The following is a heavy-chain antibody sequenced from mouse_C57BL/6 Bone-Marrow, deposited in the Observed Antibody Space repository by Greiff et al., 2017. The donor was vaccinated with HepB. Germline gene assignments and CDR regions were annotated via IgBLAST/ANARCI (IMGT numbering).Heavy chain of an antibody. CDR3: ARRRLRGFAY. D-gene: IGHD1-1*01. V-gene: IGHV1-82*01. CDR2: IYPGDGDT. CDR1: GYAFSSSW. Sequence: VQLQESGPELVKPGASVKISCKASGYAFSSSWMNWVKQRPGKGLEWIGRIYPGDGDTNYNGKFKGKATLTADKSSSTAYMQLSSLTSEDSAVYFCARRRLRGFAYWGQGTLVTVSA. J-gene: IGHJ3*01.